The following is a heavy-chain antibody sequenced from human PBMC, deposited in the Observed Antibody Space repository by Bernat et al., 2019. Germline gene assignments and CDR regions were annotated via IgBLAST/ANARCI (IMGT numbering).Heavy chain of an antibody. CDR3: ARDPYNWNDAGLDY. V-gene: IGHV3-33*01. CDR1: GFTFSSYG. D-gene: IGHD1-1*01. J-gene: IGHJ4*02. Sequence: QVQLVESGGGVVQPGRSLRLSCAASGFTFSSYGMHWVRQAPGKGLEWVAVIWYDGSNKYYADSVKGRFTISRDNSKNTLYLQMNSLRAKDTAVYYCARDPYNWNDAGLDYWGQGTLVTVSS. CDR2: IWYDGSNK.